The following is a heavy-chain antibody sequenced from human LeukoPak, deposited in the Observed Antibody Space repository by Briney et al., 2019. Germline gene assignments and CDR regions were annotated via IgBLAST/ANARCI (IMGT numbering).Heavy chain of an antibody. Sequence: QSGGSLRLSCAAPGFTFSSYAMSWVRQAPGKGLEWVSAISGSGGSTYYADSVKGRFTISRDNSKNTLYLQMNSLRAEDTAVYYCAKDRDIVVVVAGGYFDYWGQGTLVTVSS. CDR3: AKDRDIVVVVAGGYFDY. CDR1: GFTFSSYA. J-gene: IGHJ4*02. D-gene: IGHD2-15*01. V-gene: IGHV3-23*01. CDR2: ISGSGGST.